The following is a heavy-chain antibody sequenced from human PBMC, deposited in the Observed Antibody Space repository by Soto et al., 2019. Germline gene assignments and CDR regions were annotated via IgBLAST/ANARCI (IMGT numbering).Heavy chain of an antibody. CDR2: ISGGGDAT. CDR3: AKKSLGWVPLPALYYLYY. J-gene: IGHJ4*02. CDR1: GFTFGNYA. D-gene: IGHD6-19*01. Sequence: EVQLVESGGGLVQPGGSLRLSCAASGFTFGNYAFSWVRQAPGKGLEWVSVISGGGDATYYPDSVPGRFTTSRDNSKNTVYLEMSILRAEDTAFYSCAKKSLGWVPLPALYYLYYWGQVTLAAASS. V-gene: IGHV3-23*04.